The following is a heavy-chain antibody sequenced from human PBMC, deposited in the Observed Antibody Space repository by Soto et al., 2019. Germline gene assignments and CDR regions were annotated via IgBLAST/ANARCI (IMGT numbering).Heavy chain of an antibody. J-gene: IGHJ4*02. D-gene: IGHD3-22*01. V-gene: IGHV3-15*01. CDR2: IKSKTDGGTT. CDR1: GFTFSNAW. CDR3: TTDELWGYDSSGYYPIFDY. Sequence: GGSLRLSCAASGFTFSNAWMSWVRQAPGKGLEWVGRIKSKTDGGTTDYAAPVKGRFTISRDDSKNTLYLQMNSLKTEDTAVYYCTTDELWGYDSSGYYPIFDYWGQGTLVTVSS.